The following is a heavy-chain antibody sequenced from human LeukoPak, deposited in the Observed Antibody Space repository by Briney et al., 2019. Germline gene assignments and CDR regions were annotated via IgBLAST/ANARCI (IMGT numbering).Heavy chain of an antibody. CDR2: INPNSGGT. CDR3: ARTYYYDSSGYYPNFDY. Sequence: GASVKVSCKASGYTFTGYCMHWVRQAPGQGLEWMGWINPNSGGTNYAQKFQGRVTMTRDTSISTAYMELSRLRSDDTAVYYCARTYYYDSSGYYPNFDYWGQGTLVTVSS. D-gene: IGHD3-22*01. CDR1: GYTFTGYC. V-gene: IGHV1-2*02. J-gene: IGHJ4*02.